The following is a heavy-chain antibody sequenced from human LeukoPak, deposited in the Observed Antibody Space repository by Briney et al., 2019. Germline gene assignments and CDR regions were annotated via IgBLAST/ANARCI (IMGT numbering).Heavy chain of an antibody. Sequence: SQTLSLTCAISGGSVSSNSAAWNWIRQSPSGGLEWLGRTYYRSKWYNDYAVSVKSRITINPDTSKNQFSLQLNSVTPEDTAVYYCARGIAVAGPEYYFDYWGQGTLVTVSS. J-gene: IGHJ4*02. D-gene: IGHD6-19*01. CDR1: GGSVSSNSAA. CDR3: ARGIAVAGPEYYFDY. CDR2: TYYRSKWYN. V-gene: IGHV6-1*01.